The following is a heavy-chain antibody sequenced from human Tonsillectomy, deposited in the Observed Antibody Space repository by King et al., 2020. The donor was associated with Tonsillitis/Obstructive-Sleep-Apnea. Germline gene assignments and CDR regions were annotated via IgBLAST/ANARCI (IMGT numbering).Heavy chain of an antibody. D-gene: IGHD6-13*01. CDR3: ARGPNYSSSWYNY. Sequence: VQLQQWGAGLLKPSETLSLTCAVYGGSFSGYYWSWIRQPPGKGLEWIVEINHSGSTNYNPSLKSRVTISVDTSKNQFSLKLSSVTAADTAVYYCARGPNYSSSWYNYWGQGTLVTVSS. V-gene: IGHV4-34*01. CDR2: INHSGST. CDR1: GGSFSGYY. J-gene: IGHJ4*02.